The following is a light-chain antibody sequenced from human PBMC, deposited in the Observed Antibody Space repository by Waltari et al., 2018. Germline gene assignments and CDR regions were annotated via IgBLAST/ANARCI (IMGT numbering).Light chain of an antibody. CDR1: QDINNY. CDR2: DAS. CDR3: QQYDNLPLT. Sequence: DIQMTQSPSSLSASVGDRVTITCQASQDINNYLNWYRQKPGKAPKLLIYDASNLEAGVPSRFSGRGSGTDFTFTISSLQPEDIATYYCQQYDNLPLTFGGGTKVEIK. J-gene: IGKJ4*01. V-gene: IGKV1-33*01.